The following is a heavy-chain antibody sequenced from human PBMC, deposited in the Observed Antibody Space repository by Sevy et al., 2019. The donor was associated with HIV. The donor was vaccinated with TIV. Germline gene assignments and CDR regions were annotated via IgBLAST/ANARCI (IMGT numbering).Heavy chain of an antibody. CDR3: ARGGSGDYYYYGVDV. J-gene: IGHJ6*02. D-gene: IGHD3-10*01. CDR2: VSYDGSSK. CDR1: GFTFRNFG. Sequence: GESLKISCVGSGFTFRNFGVHWLRQAPGKGLELLSVVSYDGSSKYYVDSVKGRFIVSRDNSKNTLYLQMNSLRTEDTAVYYCARGGSGDYYYYGVDVWGQGTTVTVSS. V-gene: IGHV3-30*03.